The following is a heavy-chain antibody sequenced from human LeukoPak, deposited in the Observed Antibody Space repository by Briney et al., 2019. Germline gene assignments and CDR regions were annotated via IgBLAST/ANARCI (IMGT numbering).Heavy chain of an antibody. CDR3: ARDTGPSGTAFDS. D-gene: IGHD2-2*01. V-gene: IGHV4-39*07. CDR1: GGSIISTSSY. J-gene: IGHJ4*02. Sequence: PSEALSLTCTVSGGSIISTSSYWVWIRQHPGKGLEWIGTIYYSGTTYYNPSLKSRVTISVDTSKNHFSLNLSSLTAADTAVYYCARDTGPSGTAFDSWGSGTLVTVSS. CDR2: IYYSGTT.